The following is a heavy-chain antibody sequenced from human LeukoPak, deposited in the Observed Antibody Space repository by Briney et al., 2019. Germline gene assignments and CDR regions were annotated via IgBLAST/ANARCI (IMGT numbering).Heavy chain of an antibody. CDR1: GYTLTELS. CDR2: FYPEDGET. CDR3: ATVIVGATPLPYYFDY. J-gene: IGHJ4*02. Sequence: ASVKVSCKVSGYTLTELSMHWVRQAPGKGLEWMGGFYPEDGETIYAQKFQGRVTMTEDTSTDTAYMELSSLRSEDTAVYYCATVIVGATPLPYYFDYWGQGTLVTVSS. V-gene: IGHV1-24*01. D-gene: IGHD1-26*01.